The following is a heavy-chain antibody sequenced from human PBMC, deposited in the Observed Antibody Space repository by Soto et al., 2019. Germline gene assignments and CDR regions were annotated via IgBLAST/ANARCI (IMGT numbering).Heavy chain of an antibody. J-gene: IGHJ5*02. Sequence: PSETLSLTCAFYGGSFSGYYWSWIRQPPGKGLEWIGEINHSVSTNYNPSLKSRVTISVDTSKNQFSLKLSSVTAADTAVDYCARLGERTLKFFGVDIVNWFDPWGQGTLVTVSS. D-gene: IGHD3-3*01. V-gene: IGHV4-34*01. CDR3: ARLGERTLKFFGVDIVNWFDP. CDR2: INHSVST. CDR1: GGSFSGYY.